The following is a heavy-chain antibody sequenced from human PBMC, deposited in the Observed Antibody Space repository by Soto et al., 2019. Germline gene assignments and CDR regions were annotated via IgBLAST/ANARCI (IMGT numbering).Heavy chain of an antibody. CDR2: ISSSSGTI. Sequence: EVQLLESGGGLVQPGGSLRLSCAASGFTFSSYAMSWVRQAPGKGLEWVSYISSSSGTIYYADSVKGRFTISRDNAKNSLYLQMNSLRDEDTAVYYCARERYTRNYGMDVWGQGTTVTVSS. CDR3: ARERYTRNYGMDV. J-gene: IGHJ6*02. V-gene: IGHV3-48*02. D-gene: IGHD6-13*01. CDR1: GFTFSSYA.